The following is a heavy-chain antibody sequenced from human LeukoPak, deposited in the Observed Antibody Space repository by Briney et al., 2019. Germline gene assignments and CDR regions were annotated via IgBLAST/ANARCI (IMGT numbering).Heavy chain of an antibody. V-gene: IGHV3-30*18. CDR2: ISYDGSNK. Sequence: PGGSLRLSCAASGFTFSSYGMHWVRQAPGKGLEWVAVISYDGSNKYYADSVKGRFTISRDNSKNTLYLQMNSLRAEDTAVYYCAKATIAAAGLNWFDPWGQGTLVTVSS. J-gene: IGHJ5*02. D-gene: IGHD6-13*01. CDR1: GFTFSSYG. CDR3: AKATIAAAGLNWFDP.